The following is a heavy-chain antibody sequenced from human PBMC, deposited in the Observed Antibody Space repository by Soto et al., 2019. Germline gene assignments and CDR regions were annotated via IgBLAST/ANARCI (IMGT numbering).Heavy chain of an antibody. CDR3: ARDLGGAEQNGGPPNFDY. V-gene: IGHV1-69*12. J-gene: IGHJ4*02. D-gene: IGHD2-8*01. CDR1: GGTFSSYA. Sequence: QVQLVQSGAEVKKPGSSVKVSCKASGGTFSSYAISWVRQAPGQGLEWMGRIIPIFGTANYAQKFQGRVTITADASTSTAYMELSSLRSEDTAVYYCARDLGGAEQNGGPPNFDYWGQGTLVTVSS. CDR2: IIPIFGTA.